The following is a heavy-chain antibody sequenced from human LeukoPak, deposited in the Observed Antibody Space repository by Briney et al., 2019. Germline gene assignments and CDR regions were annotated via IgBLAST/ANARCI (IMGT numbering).Heavy chain of an antibody. D-gene: IGHD3-10*01. CDR1: EFTPSTFA. V-gene: IGHV3-23*01. Sequence: GGSPRLSCVASEFTPSTFAMSWVRQAPGEGLEWVSAISGIGGSTYYADSVKGRFTISRDNSKNTLYLQMNSLRAEDTAVYYCAKASGSGTYYKSPFDYCGQGTQVTVSS. CDR3: AKASGSGTYYKSPFDY. J-gene: IGHJ4*02. CDR2: ISGIGGST.